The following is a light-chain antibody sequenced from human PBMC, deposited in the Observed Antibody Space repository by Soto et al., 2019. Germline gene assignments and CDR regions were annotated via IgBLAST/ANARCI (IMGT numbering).Light chain of an antibody. V-gene: IGKV3-20*01. Sequence: EIVLTQSPGTLSLSPGERATLSCRASQSVSSSYLAWYQQKPGQAPRLLIYGASSRATGIPDRFSGSGSGTDFTLTISRLEPEDFAVYYCQQYGSSLFTLGPGTKVDLK. CDR1: QSVSSSY. CDR3: QQYGSSLFT. CDR2: GAS. J-gene: IGKJ3*01.